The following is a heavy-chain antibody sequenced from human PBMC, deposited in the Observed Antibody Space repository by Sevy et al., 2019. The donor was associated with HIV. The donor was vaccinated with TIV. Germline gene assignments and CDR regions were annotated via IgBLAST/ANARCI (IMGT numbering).Heavy chain of an antibody. Sequence: SETLSLTCTVSGGSISSGSYYWSWIRQPAGKGLEWIGRIYTSGSTNYNPSLKSRVTISVDTSKNQFSLKLSSVTAADTAVYYCASTYCGGDCYSYYFDYWGQGTLVTVSS. CDR1: GGSISSGSYY. CDR2: IYTSGST. J-gene: IGHJ4*02. D-gene: IGHD2-21*02. CDR3: ASTYCGGDCYSYYFDY. V-gene: IGHV4-61*02.